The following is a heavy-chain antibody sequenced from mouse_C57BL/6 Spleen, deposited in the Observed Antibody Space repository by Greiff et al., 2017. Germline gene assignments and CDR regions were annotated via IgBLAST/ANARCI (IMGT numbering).Heavy chain of an antibody. CDR2: INYDGSST. J-gene: IGHJ4*01. Sequence: EVKLEESEGGLVQPGSSMKLSCTASGFTFSDYYMAWVRQVPEKGLEWVANINYDGSSTYYLDSLKSRFIISRDNAKNILYLQMSSLKSEDTATYYCARDGGHYEYSYYYAMDYWGQGTSGTVSS. V-gene: IGHV5-16*01. CDR3: ARDGGHYEYSYYYAMDY. CDR1: GFTFSDYY. D-gene: IGHD2-4*01.